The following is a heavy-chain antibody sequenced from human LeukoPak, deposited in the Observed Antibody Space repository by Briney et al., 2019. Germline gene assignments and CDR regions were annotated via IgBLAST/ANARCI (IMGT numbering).Heavy chain of an antibody. CDR3: ARERGTVTTS. CDR2: ISYDGSNK. CDR1: GFTFSSHA. J-gene: IGHJ5*02. Sequence: GGSLRLSCAASGFTFSSHAMHWVRQAPGKGLEWVAVISYDGSNKYYADSVKGRFTISRDNAKNSLYLQMNSLRDEDAAVYYCARERGTVTTSWGQGTLVTVSS. D-gene: IGHD4-4*01. V-gene: IGHV3-30-3*01.